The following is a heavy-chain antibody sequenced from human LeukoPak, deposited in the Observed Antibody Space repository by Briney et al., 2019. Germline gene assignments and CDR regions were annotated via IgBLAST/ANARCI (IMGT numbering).Heavy chain of an antibody. V-gene: IGHV1-69-2*01. CDR3: ATATVTTGHEYFQH. Sequence: ATVKVSCKFSGYTFTDYYMHWVQQAPRKGLEWMGLVDPEDGETIYAEKFQGRVTITADTSTDTAYMELSSLRSEDTAVYYCATATVTTGHEYFQHWGQGTLVTVSS. J-gene: IGHJ1*01. CDR1: GYTFTDYY. D-gene: IGHD4-17*01. CDR2: VDPEDGET.